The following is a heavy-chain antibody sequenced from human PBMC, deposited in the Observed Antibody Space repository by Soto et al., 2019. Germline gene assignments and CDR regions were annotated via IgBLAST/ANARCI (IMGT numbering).Heavy chain of an antibody. Sequence: QVQLVQSGAEEKKPGSSVKVSCKASGGTFSSYTISWVRQAPGQGLEWMGRIIPILGIANYAQKFQGRVTITADKSTSTAYMELSSLRSEDTAVYYCARDTVVVPAADYYGMDVWGQGTTVTVSS. V-gene: IGHV1-69*08. J-gene: IGHJ6*02. CDR3: ARDTVVVPAADYYGMDV. D-gene: IGHD2-2*01. CDR2: IIPILGIA. CDR1: GGTFSSYT.